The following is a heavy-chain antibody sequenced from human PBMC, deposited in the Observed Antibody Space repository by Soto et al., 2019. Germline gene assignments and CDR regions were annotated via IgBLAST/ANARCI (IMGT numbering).Heavy chain of an antibody. CDR2: IIPIFGTA. CDR3: GSHKSIGYCSGGSCLPLIYYYYDYSMDV. CDR1: GGTFSSYA. Sequence: QVQLVQSGAEVKKPGSSVKVSCKASGGTFSSYAISWVRQAPGQGLEWMGGIIPIFGTANYAQKFQGRVTITADESTSTAYIGLSSLRSEDTAVYYCGSHKSIGYCSGGSCLPLIYYYYDYSMDVWGQGTTVTVSS. J-gene: IGHJ6*02. D-gene: IGHD2-15*01. V-gene: IGHV1-69*01.